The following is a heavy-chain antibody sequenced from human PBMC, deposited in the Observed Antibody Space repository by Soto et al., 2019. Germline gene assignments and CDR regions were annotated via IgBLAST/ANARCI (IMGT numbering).Heavy chain of an antibody. D-gene: IGHD6-6*01. CDR3: ARDRASSSAWFDP. J-gene: IGHJ5*02. CDR2: IYYNGST. CDR1: GGSISRYY. Sequence: SETLSLTCTVSGGSISRYYWAWIRQPPGKGLEWIGYIYYNGSTYYNPSLKSRVTISVDTSKNQFSLKLSSVTAADTAVYYCARDRASSSAWFDPWGQGTLVTVSS. V-gene: IGHV4-59*12.